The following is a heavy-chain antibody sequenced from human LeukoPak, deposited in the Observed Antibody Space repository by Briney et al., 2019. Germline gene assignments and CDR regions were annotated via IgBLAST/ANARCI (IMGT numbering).Heavy chain of an antibody. CDR3: ASPGDGYSPLFDY. CDR1: GYTFTSYD. J-gene: IGHJ4*02. D-gene: IGHD5-24*01. CDR2: MNPNSGNT. Sequence: GASVKVSCKASGYTFTSYDINWVRQATGQGLEWMGWMNPNSGNTGYAQKFQGRVTITADESTSTAYMELSSLRSEDTAVYYCASPGDGYSPLFDYWGQGTLVTVSS. V-gene: IGHV1-8*01.